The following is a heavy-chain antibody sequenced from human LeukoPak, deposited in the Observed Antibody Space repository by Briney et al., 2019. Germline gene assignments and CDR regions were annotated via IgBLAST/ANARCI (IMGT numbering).Heavy chain of an antibody. CDR2: IYYTGST. D-gene: IGHD3-3*01. J-gene: IGHJ5*02. Sequence: PSETLSLTCTVSGASIISGGYYWSWIRQHPGKGLEWIGYIYYTGSTYYNPSLKNRLTISIDTSKSQFSLKLTSVTAADTAVYYCARVEHTIFGVVGNWFDPWGQGTLVTVSS. CDR3: ARVEHTIFGVVGNWFDP. V-gene: IGHV4-31*03. CDR1: GASIISGGYY.